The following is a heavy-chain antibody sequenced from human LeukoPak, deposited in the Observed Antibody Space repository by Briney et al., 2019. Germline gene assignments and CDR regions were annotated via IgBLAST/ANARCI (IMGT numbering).Heavy chain of an antibody. CDR1: GFTFDHYG. V-gene: IGHV3-20*04. Sequence: GGSLRLSCSASGFTFDHYGMSWVRPAPGKGLEWVSGINWKGASTGYADSVKGRFTISRDSAKNSLYLQMNSLRGEDTALYYCARNYGGYDGTDFWGQGTLVTVSS. CDR2: INWKGAST. CDR3: ARNYGGYDGTDF. J-gene: IGHJ4*02. D-gene: IGHD5-12*01.